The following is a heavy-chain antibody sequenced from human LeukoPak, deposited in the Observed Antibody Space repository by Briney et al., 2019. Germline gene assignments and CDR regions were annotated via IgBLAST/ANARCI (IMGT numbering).Heavy chain of an antibody. CDR3: ARAVTGTDNWFDP. J-gene: IGHJ5*02. CDR1: GGSFSSYY. D-gene: IGHD1-1*01. Sequence: SETLSLTCAVYGGSFSSYYWGWIRQPPGKGLEWIGSIYYSGSTYYNPSLKSRVTISVDTSKNQFSLKLSSVTAADTAVYYCARAVTGTDNWFDPWGQGTLVTVSS. CDR2: IYYSGST. V-gene: IGHV4-39*07.